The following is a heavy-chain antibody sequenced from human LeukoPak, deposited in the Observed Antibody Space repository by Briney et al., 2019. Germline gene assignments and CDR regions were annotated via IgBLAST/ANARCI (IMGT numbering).Heavy chain of an antibody. CDR1: GFTVSSKS. CDR2: LNSGGST. Sequence: GGSLRLSCAASGFTVSSKSMSWVRQAPGKGPEWVSILNSGGSTYYADSVKGRFTISRDNSNNTLYLQMNSLRAEDTAVYYCTREYRRTYDSSGYFDCWGQGTLVTVSS. D-gene: IGHD3-22*01. J-gene: IGHJ4*02. CDR3: TREYRRTYDSSGYFDC. V-gene: IGHV3-53*01.